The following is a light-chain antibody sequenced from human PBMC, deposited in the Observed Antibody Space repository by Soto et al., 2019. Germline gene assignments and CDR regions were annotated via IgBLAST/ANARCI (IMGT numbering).Light chain of an antibody. J-gene: IGKJ1*01. CDR3: QQTYSTPRT. Sequence: DIQMTQSPSSLSASVGDRVTITCRASQSISSYLNWYQQKPGKAPKLLIYAAYSLQSGVPSGFSGTGSGTDFTLTISSLQPEDFATYYCQQTYSTPRTFGQGTKVDI. CDR2: AAY. CDR1: QSISSY. V-gene: IGKV1-39*01.